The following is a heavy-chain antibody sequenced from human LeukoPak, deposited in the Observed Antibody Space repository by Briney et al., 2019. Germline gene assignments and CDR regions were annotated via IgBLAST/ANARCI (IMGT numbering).Heavy chain of an antibody. CDR1: GVSISSYY. CDR2: IYYSGST. Sequence: PSETLSLTCTVSGVSISSYYWSWIRQPPGKGLEWIGYIYYSGSTNYNPSLKSRVTISVDTSKNQFSLKLSSVTAADTAVYYCARGHNWNPDYWGQGTLVTVSS. V-gene: IGHV4-59*01. CDR3: ARGHNWNPDY. J-gene: IGHJ4*02. D-gene: IGHD1-20*01.